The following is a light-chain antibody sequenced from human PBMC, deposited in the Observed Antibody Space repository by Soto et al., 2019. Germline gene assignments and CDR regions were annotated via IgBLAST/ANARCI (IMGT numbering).Light chain of an antibody. V-gene: IGKV3-20*01. CDR1: QSVSSNY. CDR3: QQYNNWWT. Sequence: EIVLTPSPGTLSLSPGERATLSCRASQSVSSNYLAWYQEKPGQAPRLLIYGASSRATGIPDRFSGSGSGTEFTLTISSLQSEDSAVYYCQQYNNWWTFGQGTKVDIK. CDR2: GAS. J-gene: IGKJ1*01.